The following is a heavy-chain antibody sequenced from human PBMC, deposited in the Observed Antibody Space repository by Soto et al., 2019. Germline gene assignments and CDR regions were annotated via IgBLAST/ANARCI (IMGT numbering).Heavy chain of an antibody. J-gene: IGHJ6*02. CDR3: ARDGLTAFGMIPPWDVDV. D-gene: IGHD3-3*01. CDR2: VSGNGGTT. CDR1: GFPFGSHA. V-gene: IGHV3-23*01. Sequence: EVQLLESGGGLVQPGGSLRLSCAASGFPFGSHAMSWVRQAPGKGLEWVSLVSGNGGTTNYADSVKGRFTISRDNSQKTLYLQMNSLRAEDTAIYYCARDGLTAFGMIPPWDVDVWGQGTTVTVSS.